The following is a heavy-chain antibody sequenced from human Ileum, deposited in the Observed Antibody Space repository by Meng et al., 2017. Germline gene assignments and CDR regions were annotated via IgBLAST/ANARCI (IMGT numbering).Heavy chain of an antibody. V-gene: IGHV3-74*01. CDR3: TNDRLNH. J-gene: IGHJ1*01. CDR1: GFTFTDHW. D-gene: IGHD1-1*01. CDR2: INPDGSNP. Sequence: VQLGGVGGGLARPGGSMRLSCAASGFTFTDHWMHWVRQGPGKGLVWVSRINPDGSNPTYADSVKGRFTISRDNAKNTVYLQMNSLRAEDSALYYCTNDRLNHWGQGALVTVSS.